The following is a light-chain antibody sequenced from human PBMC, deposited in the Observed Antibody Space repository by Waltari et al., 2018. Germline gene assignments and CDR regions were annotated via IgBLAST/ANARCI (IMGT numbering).Light chain of an antibody. Sequence: DIVMTQSPDSLVVSLGERATINCKSSRNLLYSPNNKDFLAWYQQKPGQPPKLLIYGASTRESGVPARFTGSGSGTDFSLTISSLQAEDVAVYHCQQYYDTPYTFGQGTKLEIK. CDR2: GAS. V-gene: IGKV4-1*01. CDR1: RNLLYSPNNKDF. CDR3: QQYYDTPYT. J-gene: IGKJ2*01.